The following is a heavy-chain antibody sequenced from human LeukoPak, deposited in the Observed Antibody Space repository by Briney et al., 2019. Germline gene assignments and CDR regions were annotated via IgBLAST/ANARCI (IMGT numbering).Heavy chain of an antibody. CDR1: GFTFSSYS. D-gene: IGHD2-2*01. V-gene: IGHV3-7*05. CDR2: IRDDGSEK. CDR3: ATDRREEPANFDRNRFTY. J-gene: IGHJ4*02. Sequence: PGGSLRLSCAASGFTFSSYSMNWVRQAPGRGLEWVANIRDDGSEKNYVDSVKGRFTISRENAKNSLYLQMDNLRAEDTAVYYCATDRREEPANFDRNRFTYWGQGTPVTVSS.